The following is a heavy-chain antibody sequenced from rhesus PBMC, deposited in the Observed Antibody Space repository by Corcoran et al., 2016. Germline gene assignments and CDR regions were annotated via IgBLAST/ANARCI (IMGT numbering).Heavy chain of an antibody. CDR3: ASMGQLAL. CDR2: VDPEDGET. Sequence: EVQLVQSGAEVKKPGASVKISCRASGYTFTDYYLHWVRPAPGRGLEWMGRVDPEDGETIHAQKCHDRVTITADTSTDTAYMELSSLRSEDTAVYYCASMGQLALWGQGVLVTVSS. D-gene: IGHD6-25*01. CDR1: GYTFTDYY. V-gene: IGHV1-111*02. J-gene: IGHJ4*01.